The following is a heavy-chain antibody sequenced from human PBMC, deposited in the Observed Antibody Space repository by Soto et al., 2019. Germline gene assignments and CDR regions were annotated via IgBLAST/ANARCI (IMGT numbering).Heavy chain of an antibody. CDR3: ERDRVREYYITSSYSSWAFEI. CDR2: IIPIFGTA. Sequence: QVQLVQSGAEVKKPGSSVKVSCKASGGTFSTYAINWVRQAPGQGLEWMGGIIPIFGTANYAHKFQGRVTITADKSTSTAYMELNSLSSEDTAVYYCERDRVREYYITSSYSSWAFEIWGQGTMVTVSS. D-gene: IGHD6-6*01. V-gene: IGHV1-69*06. CDR1: GGTFSTYA. J-gene: IGHJ3*02.